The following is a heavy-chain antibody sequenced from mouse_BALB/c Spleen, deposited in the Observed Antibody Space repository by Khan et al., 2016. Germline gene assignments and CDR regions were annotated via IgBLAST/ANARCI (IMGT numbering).Heavy chain of an antibody. V-gene: IGHV2-9*02. J-gene: IGHJ3*01. CDR2: IWAGGST. CDR1: GFSLTHYG. CDR3: ARDENYRYDGFAY. Sequence: QVQLKQSGPGLVAPSQSLSITCTVSGFSLTHYGVHWVRQPPGKGLEWLGIIWAGGSTNYNSALLSRLSISKDNSKSQVSSPMNSLHTDDTAMSDGARDENYRYDGFAYWGQGTLVTVSA. D-gene: IGHD2-14*01.